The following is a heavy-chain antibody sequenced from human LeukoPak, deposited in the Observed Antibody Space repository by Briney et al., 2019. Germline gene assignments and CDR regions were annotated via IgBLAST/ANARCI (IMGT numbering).Heavy chain of an antibody. J-gene: IGHJ4*02. V-gene: IGHV3-48*01. CDR3: AKVKQHLVKTPGGY. CDR2: ISSSSSTI. Sequence: GGSLRLSCAASGFTFSSYSMNWVRQAPGKGLEWVSYISSSSSTIYYADSVKGRFTISRDNAKNSLYLQMNSLRAEDTAVYYCAKVKQHLVKTPGGYWGQGTLVTVSS. D-gene: IGHD6-13*01. CDR1: GFTFSSYS.